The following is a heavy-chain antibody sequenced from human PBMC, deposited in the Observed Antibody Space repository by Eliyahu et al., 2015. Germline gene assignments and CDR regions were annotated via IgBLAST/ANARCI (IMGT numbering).Heavy chain of an antibody. CDR2: IYYSGST. V-gene: IGHV4-39*01. CDR3: ARLPSGSYSNFDY. Sequence: QLQLQESGPGLVKPSETLSLTCTVSGGSISSSSYYWGWIRQPPGKGLEWIGSIYYSGSTYYNPSLKSRVTISVDTSKNQFSLKLSSVTAADTAVYYCARLPSGSYSNFDYWGQGTLVTVSS. D-gene: IGHD1-26*01. CDR1: GGSISSSSYY. J-gene: IGHJ4*02.